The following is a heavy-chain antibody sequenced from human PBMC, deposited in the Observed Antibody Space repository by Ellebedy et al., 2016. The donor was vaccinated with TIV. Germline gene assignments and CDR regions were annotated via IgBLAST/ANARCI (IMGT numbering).Heavy chain of an antibody. CDR3: ARAYGDYVGAFDI. CDR2: IYYSGST. Sequence: SETLSLXXTVSGGSISSGGYYWSWIRQHPGKGLEWIGYIYYSGSTYYNPSLKSRVTISVDTSKNQFSLKLSSVTAADTAVYYCARAYGDYVGAFDIWGQGTMVTVSS. CDR1: GGSISSGGYY. J-gene: IGHJ3*02. D-gene: IGHD4-17*01. V-gene: IGHV4-31*03.